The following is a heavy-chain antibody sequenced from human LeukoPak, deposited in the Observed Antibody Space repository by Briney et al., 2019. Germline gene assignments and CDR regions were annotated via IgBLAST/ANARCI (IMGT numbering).Heavy chain of an antibody. CDR1: GFTFSSFW. CDR2: IKYDESEK. V-gene: IGHV3-7*01. J-gene: IGHJ4*02. CDR3: ARITTNGYFEY. D-gene: IGHD1-1*01. Sequence: GGSLRLSCAASGFTFSSFWMGWVRQAPGKGLEWVASIKYDESEKHHVDSVKGRFTISRDNAKNSLYLQKNSLRAEDTAVYFCARITTNGYFEYWGQGTLVTVSS.